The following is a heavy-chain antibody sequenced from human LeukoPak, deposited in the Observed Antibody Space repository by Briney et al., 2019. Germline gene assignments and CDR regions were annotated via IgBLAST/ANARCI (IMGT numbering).Heavy chain of an antibody. D-gene: IGHD1-7*01. J-gene: IGHJ6*02. V-gene: IGHV4-59*01. CDR3: ARANYAYYYYGMDV. Sequence: PSETLSLTCTVSGGSISSYYWSWIRQPPGKGLEWIGYIYYSGSTNYNPSLKSRVTISVDTSKNQFSLKLSSVTAADTAVYYCARANYAYYYYGMDVWGQGTTVTVSS. CDR2: IYYSGST. CDR1: GGSISSYY.